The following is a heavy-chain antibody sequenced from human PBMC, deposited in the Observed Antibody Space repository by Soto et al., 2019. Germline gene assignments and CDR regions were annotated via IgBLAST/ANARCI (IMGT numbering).Heavy chain of an antibody. V-gene: IGHV3-23*01. CDR2: ISGSGGST. CDR3: ANVGSSWDYYYYYYMDV. Sequence: GGSLRLSCAASGFTFSSYAMSWVRQAPGKGLEWVSAISGSGGSTYYADSVKGRFTISRDNSKNTLYLQMNSLRAEDTAVYYCANVGSSWDYYYYYYMDVWGKGTTVTVSS. CDR1: GFTFSSYA. D-gene: IGHD6-13*01. J-gene: IGHJ6*03.